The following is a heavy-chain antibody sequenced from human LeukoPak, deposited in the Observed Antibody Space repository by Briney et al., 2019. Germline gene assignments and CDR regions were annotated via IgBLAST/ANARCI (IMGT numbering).Heavy chain of an antibody. Sequence: GGSLRLSCAASGFTFSIYSMNWVRQAPGKGLEWVSAISGSGGSTYYADSVKGRFTISRDNSKNTLYLQMNSLRAEDTAVYYCAKGAYLGYCSSTSCYSLSGFDYWGQGTLVTVSS. J-gene: IGHJ4*02. CDR3: AKGAYLGYCSSTSCYSLSGFDY. CDR2: ISGSGGST. V-gene: IGHV3-23*01. D-gene: IGHD2-2*01. CDR1: GFTFSIYS.